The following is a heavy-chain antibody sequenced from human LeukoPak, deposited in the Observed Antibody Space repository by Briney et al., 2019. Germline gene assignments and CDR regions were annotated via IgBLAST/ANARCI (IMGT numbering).Heavy chain of an antibody. CDR2: FYYTGGT. D-gene: IGHD4-23*01. Sequence: SEALSLTCTVSGGYIITSGHYWGWIRQPPGKGLEWIGSFYYTGGTSTNRLFSSRMSISVDTSKNQFSLNLTSVTAADAAVYYCARERSSSGGHSWFDPWGQGTLVTVSS. J-gene: IGHJ5*02. V-gene: IGHV4-39*07. CDR1: GGYIITSGHY. CDR3: ARERSSSGGHSWFDP.